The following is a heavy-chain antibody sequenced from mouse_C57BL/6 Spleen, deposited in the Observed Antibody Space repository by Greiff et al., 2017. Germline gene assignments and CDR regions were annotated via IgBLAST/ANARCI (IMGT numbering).Heavy chain of an antibody. V-gene: IGHV1-80*01. D-gene: IGHD1-1*01. CDR2: IYPGDGDT. J-gene: IGHJ2*01. Sequence: QVQLQQSGAELVKPGASVKISCKASGYAFSSYWMNWVKQRPGKGLEWIGQIYPGDGDTNYNGKFKGKATLTADKSSSTAYMQLSRLTSEDSAVXFGAREGGPSTVVAPFDYWGQGTTLTVSS. CDR1: GYAFSSYW. CDR3: AREGGPSTVVAPFDY.